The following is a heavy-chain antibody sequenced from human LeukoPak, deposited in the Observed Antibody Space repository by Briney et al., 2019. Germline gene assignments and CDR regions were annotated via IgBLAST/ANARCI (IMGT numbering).Heavy chain of an antibody. Sequence: SETLSLTCTVSGGSISSSSYYWGWIRQPPGKGLEWIGSIYYSGSTYYNPSLKSRVTISVDTSKNQFSLKLSSVTAADTAVYYCARAPIAAALRFFDYWGQGTLVTVSS. J-gene: IGHJ4*02. CDR1: GGSISSSSYY. CDR2: IYYSGST. D-gene: IGHD6-13*01. V-gene: IGHV4-39*07. CDR3: ARAPIAAALRFFDY.